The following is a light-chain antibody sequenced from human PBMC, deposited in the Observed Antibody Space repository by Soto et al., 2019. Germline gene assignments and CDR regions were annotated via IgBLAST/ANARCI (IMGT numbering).Light chain of an antibody. V-gene: IGLV2-23*01. CDR2: EAT. CDR1: SSDVGNYDL. J-gene: IGLJ3*02. Sequence: QSALTQPASVSGSPGQSITISCTGTSSDVGNYDLVSWYQHHPGEAPKLMIYEATRRPSGISDRFSGSKSGNTASLTISGLQAEDEAHYYCCSYAGSNSWVFGGGTKLTVL. CDR3: CSYAGSNSWV.